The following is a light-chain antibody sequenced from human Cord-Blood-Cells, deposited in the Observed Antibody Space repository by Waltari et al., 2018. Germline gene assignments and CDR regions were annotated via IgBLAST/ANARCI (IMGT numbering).Light chain of an antibody. CDR1: QSVSSSY. V-gene: IGKV3-20*01. CDR3: QQYVSSMYT. J-gene: IGKJ2*01. CDR2: GAS. Sequence: EIVLTQSPGTLSLSPGERATLSCRASQSVSSSYLAWYQQKPGQAPRLLIYGASSRATGIPDRFSGSGSGTDFTLTISRPEPEDFAVYYCQQYVSSMYTFGQGTKLEIK.